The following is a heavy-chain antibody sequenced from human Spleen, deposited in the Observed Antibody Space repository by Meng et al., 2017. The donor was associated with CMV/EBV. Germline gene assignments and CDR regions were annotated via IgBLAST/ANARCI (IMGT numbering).Heavy chain of an antibody. V-gene: IGHV1-69*04. CDR1: GGTFGSNA. J-gene: IGHJ6*02. CDR2: VIPILGIE. Sequence: SVKVSCKASGGTFGSNALSWVRQAPGQGLEWMGRVIPILGIEDYPQKFQGRVTITADKSTSTVYVELSSLRSEDTAVYFCARGAIISISGVETHYYGMDVWGQGTTVTVSS. D-gene: IGHD3-3*01. CDR3: ARGAIISISGVETHYYGMDV.